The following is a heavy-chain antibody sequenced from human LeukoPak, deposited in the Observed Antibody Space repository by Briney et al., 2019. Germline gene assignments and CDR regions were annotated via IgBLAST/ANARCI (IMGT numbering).Heavy chain of an antibody. Sequence: GGSLRLSCAASGFTFDDYAMHWFRQAPGKGLEWVSGISWNSGSIGYADSVKGRFTISRDNAKNSLYLQMNSLRAEDMALYYCAKDIRWELLHAFDIWGQGTMVTVSS. CDR2: ISWNSGSI. J-gene: IGHJ3*02. CDR1: GFTFDDYA. D-gene: IGHD1-26*01. V-gene: IGHV3-9*03. CDR3: AKDIRWELLHAFDI.